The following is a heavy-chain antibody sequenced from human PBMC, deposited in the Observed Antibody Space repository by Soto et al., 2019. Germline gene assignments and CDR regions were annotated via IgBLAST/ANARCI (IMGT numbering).Heavy chain of an antibody. Sequence: EVQLLESGGGLVQPGGSLRLSCAASGVTFSSYAMSWVRQAPGKGLEWVSAISGSGGSTYYADSVKGRFTISRYNTKNTLYLQMNSLRAEDTAVYYCAKNWLTVYYYYCMDVWGQGTTVTVSS. D-gene: IGHD3-22*01. CDR2: ISGSGGST. J-gene: IGHJ6*02. V-gene: IGHV3-23*01. CDR1: GVTFSSYA. CDR3: AKNWLTVYYYYCMDV.